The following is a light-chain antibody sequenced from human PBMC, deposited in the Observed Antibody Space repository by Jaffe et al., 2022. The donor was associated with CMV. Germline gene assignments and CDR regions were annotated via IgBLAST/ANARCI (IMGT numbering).Light chain of an antibody. CDR1: SSDVGGYNY. Sequence: QSALTQPASMSGSPGQSITISCTGTSSDVGGYNYVSWYQQHPGKAPKLMIYDVSHRPSGVSNRFSGSKSGNTASLTISGLQAEDEADYYCSSYTSSTLYVFGSGTKVTVL. CDR2: DVS. V-gene: IGLV2-14*03. J-gene: IGLJ1*01. CDR3: SSYTSSTLYV.